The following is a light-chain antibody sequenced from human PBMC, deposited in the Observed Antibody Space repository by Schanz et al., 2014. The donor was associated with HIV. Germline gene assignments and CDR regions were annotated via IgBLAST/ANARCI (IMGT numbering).Light chain of an antibody. J-gene: IGKJ4*01. V-gene: IGKV1-17*01. CDR1: QDIGND. CDR2: AAS. CDR3: QQYNNWPLT. Sequence: DIQMTQSPSSQSASVGDRVTITCRASQDIGNDLGWYQQKPGQAPKRLIYAASKLQSGVPSRFIGSGSGTEFTLTISSLQSEDFAVYYCQQYNNWPLTFGGGTKVEIK.